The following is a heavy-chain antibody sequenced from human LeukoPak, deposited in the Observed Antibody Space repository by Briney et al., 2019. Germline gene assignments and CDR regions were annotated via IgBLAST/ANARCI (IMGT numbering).Heavy chain of an antibody. CDR1: GFTFDDYG. CDR2: INWNGGST. CDR3: ARVLHKRNYDSSDYYGS. D-gene: IGHD3-22*01. Sequence: PGGSLRLSCAASGFTFDDYGMSWVRQAPGKGLEWVSGINWNGGSTGYADSVKGRFTISRDNAKNSLYLQLNSLRAEDTAVYYCARVLHKRNYDSSDYYGSWGQGTLVTVSS. J-gene: IGHJ5*02. V-gene: IGHV3-20*04.